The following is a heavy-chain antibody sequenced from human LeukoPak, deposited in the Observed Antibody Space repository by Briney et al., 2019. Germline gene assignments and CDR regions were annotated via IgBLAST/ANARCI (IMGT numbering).Heavy chain of an antibody. J-gene: IGHJ5*02. CDR1: GGSIGSYY. D-gene: IGHD6-13*01. V-gene: IGHV4-59*01. CDR2: IYSSGGT. CDR3: AREVVQAAVAYTRFDP. Sequence: PSETLSLTCTVSGGSIGSYYWSWIRQPPGKGLEWIGYIYSSGGTNYNPSLKSRVTISVDTSKNQFSLKVRSVTAADTAVYFCAREVVQAAVAYTRFDPWGQGTLVTVSS.